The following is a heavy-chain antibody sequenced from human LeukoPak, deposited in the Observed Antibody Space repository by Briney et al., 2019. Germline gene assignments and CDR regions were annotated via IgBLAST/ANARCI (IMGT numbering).Heavy chain of an antibody. D-gene: IGHD2-2*01. Sequence: ASVKVSCRASGYTFDSYGITWVRQAPGQGLEWMAWSSGTGYNIEYAEKFQERVIMTTDTSTSTAYMELRSLRSDDTAVYYCARSRCSTSTSCYYFFFFDSWGQGTLVTVSS. J-gene: IGHJ4*02. CDR2: SSGTGYNI. CDR3: ARSRCSTSTSCYYFFFFDS. CDR1: GYTFDSYG. V-gene: IGHV1-18*01.